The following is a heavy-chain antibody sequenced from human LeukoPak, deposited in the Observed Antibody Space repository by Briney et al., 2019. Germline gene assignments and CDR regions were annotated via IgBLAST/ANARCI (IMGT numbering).Heavy chain of an antibody. CDR1: GYTLTELS. Sequence: ASVKVSCKVSGYTLTELSMHWVRQAPGKGLEWMGGFNPEDGETIYAQKFQGRVTMTEDTSTDTAYMELSSMRSEDTAVYYCATMTGLDFWNGYLYYYYMDVWAKGPRSPSP. CDR2: FNPEDGET. J-gene: IGHJ6*03. CDR3: ATMTGLDFWNGYLYYYYMDV. V-gene: IGHV1-24*01. D-gene: IGHD3-3*01.